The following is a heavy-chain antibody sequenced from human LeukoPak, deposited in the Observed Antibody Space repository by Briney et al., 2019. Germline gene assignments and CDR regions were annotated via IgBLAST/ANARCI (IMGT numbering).Heavy chain of an antibody. CDR1: GGSISSGGYY. J-gene: IGHJ3*02. CDR2: IYHSGST. Sequence: SETLSLTCTVSGGSISSGGYYWSWIRQPPGKGLEWIGYIYHSGSTYYNPSLKSRVTISVDTSKNQFSLKLSSVTAADTAVYYCASICSGGSCYGDAFDIWGQGTIVTVSS. V-gene: IGHV4-30-2*01. CDR3: ASICSGGSCYGDAFDI. D-gene: IGHD2-15*01.